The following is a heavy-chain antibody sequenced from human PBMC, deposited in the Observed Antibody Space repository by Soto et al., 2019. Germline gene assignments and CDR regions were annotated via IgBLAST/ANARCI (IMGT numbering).Heavy chain of an antibody. CDR1: GGSISSSSYY. D-gene: IGHD3-22*01. CDR2: IYYSGST. Sequence: PSETLSLTCTVSGGSISSSSYYWGWIRQPPGKGLEWIGSIYYSGSTYYNPSLKSRVTISVDTSKNQFSLKLSSVTAADTAVYYCARLFSSGYWPFDYSGQATLVTVSS. J-gene: IGHJ4*02. CDR3: ARLFSSGYWPFDY. V-gene: IGHV4-39*01.